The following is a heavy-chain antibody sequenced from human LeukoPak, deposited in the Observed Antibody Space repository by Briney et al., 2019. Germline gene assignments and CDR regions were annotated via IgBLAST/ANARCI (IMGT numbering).Heavy chain of an antibody. V-gene: IGHV1-18*01. CDR1: GYTFTSYG. CDR3: ARVGGGITIFPLNAFDI. Sequence: ASVKVSCKACGYTFTSYGISWVRQAPGQGLEWMGWISDYNGNTNYAQKLQGRVTINAGESTSTAYMELSSLRSEDTAVYYCARVGGGITIFPLNAFDIWGQGTMVTVSS. CDR2: ISDYNGNT. J-gene: IGHJ3*02. D-gene: IGHD3-3*01.